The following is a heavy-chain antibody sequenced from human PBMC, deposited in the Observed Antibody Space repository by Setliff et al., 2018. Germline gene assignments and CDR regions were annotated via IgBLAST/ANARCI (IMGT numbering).Heavy chain of an antibody. CDR2: IYYSGNT. CDR3: ARDEHYYESSAYRYHYYGMDV. J-gene: IGHJ6*02. D-gene: IGHD3-22*01. CDR1: GGSIISSNYY. V-gene: IGHV4-39*07. Sequence: SETLSLTCTVSGGSIISSNYYWGWIRQPPGKGLEWIGSIYYSGNTYYNPSLRSRVTISVDTSKNLFSLKLSSATAADTALYYCARDEHYYESSAYRYHYYGMDVWGQGTTVTVSS.